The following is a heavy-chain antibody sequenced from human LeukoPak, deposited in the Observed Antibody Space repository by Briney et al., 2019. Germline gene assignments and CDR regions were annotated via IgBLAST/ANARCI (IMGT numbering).Heavy chain of an antibody. CDR1: GFTVSNNY. D-gene: IGHD3-22*01. CDR3: AKGYDSSGYYLDQ. CDR2: IYSGGST. V-gene: IGHV3-66*02. J-gene: IGHJ4*02. Sequence: GGSLRLSCSASGFTVSNNYMSWVRQAPGKGLEWVSVIYSGGSTYYADSVKGRFTISRDNSKNTLYLQMNSLRPEDTAVYYCAKGYDSSGYYLDQWGQGTLVTVSP.